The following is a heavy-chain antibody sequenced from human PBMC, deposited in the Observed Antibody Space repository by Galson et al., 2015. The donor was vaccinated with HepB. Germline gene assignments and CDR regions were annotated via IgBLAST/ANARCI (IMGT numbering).Heavy chain of an antibody. CDR2: ISASGGQK. Sequence: SLRLSCAASGFIVDGSGMSWVRQAPGKGLEWVSGISASGGQKNYGEPLQGRFTLSQENYPSTVYLQMNSLRVDDSALYYCTRDSGWESAYWGQGTLVTVSS. CDR1: GFIVDGSG. CDR3: TRDSGWESAY. J-gene: IGHJ4*02. V-gene: IGHV3-23*01. D-gene: IGHD3-10*01.